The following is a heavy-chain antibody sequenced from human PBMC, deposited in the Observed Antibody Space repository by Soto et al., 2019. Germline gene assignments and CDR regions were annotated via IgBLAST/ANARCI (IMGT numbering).Heavy chain of an antibody. D-gene: IGHD3-10*01. CDR3: AWKLWFGELLGGNWFDP. V-gene: IGHV1-3*01. Sequence: QVQLVQSGAEVKKPGASVKVSCKASGYTFTSYAMHWVRQAPGQRLEWMGWINAGNGNTKYSQKFQGRVTITRDTSASTAYMELSSLRSEDTAVYYCAWKLWFGELLGGNWFDPWGQGTLVTVSS. CDR1: GYTFTSYA. J-gene: IGHJ5*02. CDR2: INAGNGNT.